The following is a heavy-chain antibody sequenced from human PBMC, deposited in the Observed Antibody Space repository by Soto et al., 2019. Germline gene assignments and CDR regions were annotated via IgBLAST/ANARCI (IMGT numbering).Heavy chain of an antibody. V-gene: IGHV4-39*07. CDR1: GGSISSSSYY. CDR3: ARDERVATIHWFDP. J-gene: IGHJ5*02. CDR2: IYYSGST. D-gene: IGHD5-12*01. Sequence: SETLSLTCTVSGGSISSSSYYWGWIRQPPGKGLEWIGSIYYSGSTYYNPSLQRRVTISVDTSKNQFSLTLSSVTAADTAVYYCARDERVATIHWFDPWGQVTLVTVSS.